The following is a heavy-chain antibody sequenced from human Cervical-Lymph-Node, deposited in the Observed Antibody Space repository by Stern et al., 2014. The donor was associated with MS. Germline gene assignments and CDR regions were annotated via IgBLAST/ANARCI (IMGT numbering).Heavy chain of an antibody. Sequence: VHLVESGGGVVQPGTSLRLSCAASGFTFSSYGMHWVRQAPGKGLEWVALAWYDGSTAYYTNSVKGQFTISRDNSKNTLSLQMNSLTAEDTAVYYCARGHIPYAYNYLFDYWGQGTLVTVSS. CDR2: AWYDGSTA. D-gene: IGHD5-24*01. CDR1: GFTFSSYG. J-gene: IGHJ4*02. CDR3: ARGHIPYAYNYLFDY. V-gene: IGHV3-33*01.